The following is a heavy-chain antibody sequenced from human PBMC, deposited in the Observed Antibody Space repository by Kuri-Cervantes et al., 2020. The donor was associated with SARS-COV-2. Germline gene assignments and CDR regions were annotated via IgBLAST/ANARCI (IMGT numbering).Heavy chain of an antibody. CDR2: INHSGST. CDR1: GGSFSGYY. J-gene: IGHJ3*02. Sequence: SETLSLTCAVSGGSFSGYYWSWIRQPPGKGLEWIGEINHSGSTNYNPSLKSRVTVSVDTSKNQFSLKLSSVTAADTAVYYCARAPGGYCSGGSCHDAFDIWGQGTMVTVSS. D-gene: IGHD2-15*01. V-gene: IGHV4-34*01. CDR3: ARAPGGYCSGGSCHDAFDI.